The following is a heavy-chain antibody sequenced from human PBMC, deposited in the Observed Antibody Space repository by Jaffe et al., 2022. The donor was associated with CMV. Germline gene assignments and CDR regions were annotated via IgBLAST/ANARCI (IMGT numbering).Heavy chain of an antibody. CDR3: AREKLTGYYEPFDY. CDR2: INPNTGGT. CDR1: GYAFTGYY. J-gene: IGHJ4*02. Sequence: QVQVVQSGAEVKKPGASVKVSCKASGYAFTGYYMHWVRQAPGQGLEWMGWINPNTGGTHYAQKFQGRVTMTRDTSISTAYMELSRLRSDDTAVYSCAREKLTGYYEPFDYWGQGTLVTVSS. D-gene: IGHD3-9*01. V-gene: IGHV1-2*02.